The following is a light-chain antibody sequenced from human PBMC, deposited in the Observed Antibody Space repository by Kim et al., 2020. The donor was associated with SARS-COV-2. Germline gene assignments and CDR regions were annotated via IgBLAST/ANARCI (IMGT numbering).Light chain of an antibody. CDR1: SLRSYY. J-gene: IGLJ2*01. CDR3: GARDTSDNHPL. V-gene: IGLV3-19*01. CDR2: GKN. Sequence: SSELTQDPAVSVAWGQTVSITCQGDSLRSYYASWYRQKPGQAPVLVIYGKNNRPSGIPDRFSGSSSGNTASLTITGAQAEDEGDYYCGARDTSDNHPLFGGGTQLTVL.